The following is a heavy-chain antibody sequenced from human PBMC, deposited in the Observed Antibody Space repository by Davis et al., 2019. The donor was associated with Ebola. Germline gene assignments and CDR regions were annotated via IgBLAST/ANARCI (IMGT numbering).Heavy chain of an antibody. CDR1: GFSFSSYT. CDR3: ARVGVGQQGGLFDY. D-gene: IGHD3-16*01. Sequence: GGSLRLSCAASGFSFSSYTMNWVRQAPGKGLEWVSSISSSGNYIYQTDSLKGRFIISRDNAKNSLYLQMNGLRAEDTAVYYCARVGVGQQGGLFDYWGQGTLVTVSS. V-gene: IGHV3-21*01. J-gene: IGHJ4*02. CDR2: ISSSGNYI.